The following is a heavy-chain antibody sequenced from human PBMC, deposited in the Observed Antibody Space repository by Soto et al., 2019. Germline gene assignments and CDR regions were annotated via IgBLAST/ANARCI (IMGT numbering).Heavy chain of an antibody. J-gene: IGHJ4*02. V-gene: IGHV3-48*01. CDR2: ISSSSSTI. Sequence: EVQLVESGGGLVQPGGSLRLSCAASGFTFSSYSMNWVRQAPGKGLEWVSYISSSSSTIYYADSVKGRFTISRDNAKNSLYLQMNSLRAEDTAVYYCARVKQYRSSSVDYWGQGTLVTVSS. CDR1: GFTFSSYS. D-gene: IGHD6-6*01. CDR3: ARVKQYRSSSVDY.